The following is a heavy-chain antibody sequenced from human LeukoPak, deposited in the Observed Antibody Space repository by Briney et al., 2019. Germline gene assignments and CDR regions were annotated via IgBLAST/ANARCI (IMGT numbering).Heavy chain of an antibody. V-gene: IGHV3-30*18. CDR2: ISYDGSNK. J-gene: IGHJ6*02. CDR3: AKGSFYYGMDV. Sequence: PGGSPRLSCAASGFTFSSYGMHWVRQAPGKGLEWVAVISYDGSNKYYADSVKGRFTISRDNSKNTLYLQMNSLRAEDTAVYYCAKGSFYYGMDVWGQGTTVTVSS. CDR1: GFTFSSYG.